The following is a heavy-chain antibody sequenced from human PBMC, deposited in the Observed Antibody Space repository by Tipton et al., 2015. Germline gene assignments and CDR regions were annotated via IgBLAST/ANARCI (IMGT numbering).Heavy chain of an antibody. J-gene: IGHJ4*02. V-gene: IGHV4-4*07. CDR2: IYTSGST. CDR1: GGSISSYY. Sequence: TLSLTCTVSGGSISSYYWSWIRQPAGKGLEWIGRIYTSGSTNYTPSLKSRVTMSVDTSKNQFSLKRSSVTAADTAVYYCARESLLASYFDYWGQGTLVTVSS. CDR3: ARESLLASYFDY. D-gene: IGHD2/OR15-2a*01.